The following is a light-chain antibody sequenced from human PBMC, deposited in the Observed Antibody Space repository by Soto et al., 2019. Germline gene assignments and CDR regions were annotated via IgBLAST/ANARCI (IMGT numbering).Light chain of an antibody. Sequence: EVLLTQSPGTLSLSPGERATLSCRASQSVSPSSLAWYQQRPGQSPRLLIYGTSSGATGIPDRFSGSGSGTDFTLTINRLEPEDFAVYYCQQYGSSPRLTFGGGTKVDIK. CDR3: QQYGSSPRLT. CDR1: QSVSPSS. J-gene: IGKJ4*01. V-gene: IGKV3-20*01. CDR2: GTS.